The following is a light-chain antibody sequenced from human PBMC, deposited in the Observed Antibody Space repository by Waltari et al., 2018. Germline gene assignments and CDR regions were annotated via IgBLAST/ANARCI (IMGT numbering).Light chain of an antibody. J-gene: IGLJ2*01. Sequence: QSVLTQPPSASGTPGQRVTISCSGSGSNIGSHPVNWYQQLPGTAPKLLIYTNKQRPSGVPDRFSGSKSGTSASLAISGLQSEDEADYYCAAWDNSLIGVLFGGGTKLTVL. V-gene: IGLV1-44*01. CDR2: TNK. CDR1: GSNIGSHP. CDR3: AAWDNSLIGVL.